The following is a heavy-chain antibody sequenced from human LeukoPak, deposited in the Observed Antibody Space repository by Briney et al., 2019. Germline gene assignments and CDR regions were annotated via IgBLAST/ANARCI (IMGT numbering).Heavy chain of an antibody. Sequence: ASVKFSCTASGYTFTSYYMHWVRQAPGQGLEWMGIINPSGGSTSYAQKFQGRVTMTRDTSTSTVYMELSSLRSEDTGVYYCASADFTMFRGVHSYYYFGMDVWGQGTTVTVSS. D-gene: IGHD3-10*01. J-gene: IGHJ6*02. CDR3: ASADFTMFRGVHSYYYFGMDV. V-gene: IGHV1-46*01. CDR1: GYTFTSYY. CDR2: INPSGGST.